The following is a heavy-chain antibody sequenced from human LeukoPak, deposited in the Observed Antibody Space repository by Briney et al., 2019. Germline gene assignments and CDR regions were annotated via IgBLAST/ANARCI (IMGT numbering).Heavy chain of an antibody. CDR2: INSDGSST. V-gene: IGHV3-74*03. CDR1: GFTFSSYW. J-gene: IGHJ4*02. CDR3: TTVSD. Sequence: PGGSLRLSCVASGFTFSSYWMHWVRQAPGKGLVWVSRINSDGSSTKCADSVKGRFTISRDNAKNTLYLQMNSLKTEDTAVYYCTTVSDWGQGTLVTVSS.